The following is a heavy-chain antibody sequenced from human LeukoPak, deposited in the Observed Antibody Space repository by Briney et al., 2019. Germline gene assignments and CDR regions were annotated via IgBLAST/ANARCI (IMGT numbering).Heavy chain of an antibody. V-gene: IGHV4-31*03. D-gene: IGHD3-10*01. CDR3: ARLSHDDGSGS. CDR2: IYYSGST. Sequence: PSETLSLTCTVSGGSISSGGYCWSWTRQHPGKGLEWIGYIYYSGSTYYNPSLKSRVTISVDTSKNQFSLKLSCVTAADMAVYYCARLSHDDGSGSWGQGTLVTVSS. J-gene: IGHJ5*02. CDR1: GGSISSGGYC.